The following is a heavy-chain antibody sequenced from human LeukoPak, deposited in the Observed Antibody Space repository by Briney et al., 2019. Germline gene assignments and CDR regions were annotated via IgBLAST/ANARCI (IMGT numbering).Heavy chain of an antibody. CDR1: GYTFTGYY. CDR2: INPNSGGT. J-gene: IGHJ4*02. CDR3: ARDRQPEWELLGY. Sequence: ASVKVSCKASGYTFTGYYMHWVRQAPGQGLEWMGWINPNSGGTNYAQKFQGRVTMTRDTSISTAYMELSRLRSDDTAVYYCARDRQPEWELLGYWGQGTLVTVSS. D-gene: IGHD1-26*01. V-gene: IGHV1-2*02.